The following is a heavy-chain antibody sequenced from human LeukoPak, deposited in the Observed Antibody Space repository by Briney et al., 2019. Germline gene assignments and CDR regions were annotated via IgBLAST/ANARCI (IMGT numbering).Heavy chain of an antibody. CDR2: VNSDGSDT. CDR1: RGFTFSSNW. D-gene: IGHD1-7*01. CDR3: VRNNWNSVYYGMDV. V-gene: IGHV3-74*01. Sequence: GGSLRLSCAASRGFTFSSNWMYWVHQAPGKGLVWVSRVNSDGSDTAYADSVKGRFTISRDNVNNILHLQMNSLRAEDTAVYYCVRNNWNSVYYGMDVWGQGTTVTVSS. J-gene: IGHJ6*02.